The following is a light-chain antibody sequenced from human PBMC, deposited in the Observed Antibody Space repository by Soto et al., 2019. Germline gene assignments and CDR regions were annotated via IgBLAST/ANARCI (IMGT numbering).Light chain of an antibody. Sequence: EMVLTQSPGTLSLSPGERATLSCRASQSVSSSFLAWYRQKPGQAPRLPIYGASTRAPGIPGRFSGSGSGTDFPLTISRLEREDFAVYYCQRYGNSYTFGKGTKLEIK. CDR3: QRYGNSYT. CDR1: QSVSSSF. V-gene: IGKV3-20*01. CDR2: GAS. J-gene: IGKJ2*01.